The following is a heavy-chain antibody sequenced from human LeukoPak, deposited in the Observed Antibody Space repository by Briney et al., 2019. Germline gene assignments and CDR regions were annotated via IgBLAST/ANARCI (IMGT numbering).Heavy chain of an antibody. Sequence: GASVKVSCKASGYTFTGYYMHWVRQAPGQGLEWMGWINPNSGGTNYAQKFQGRVTMTRDTSISTAYMELSRLRSDDTAVYYCAREVAVAGTDYYYCGMDVWGQGTTVTVSS. CDR2: INPNSGGT. V-gene: IGHV1-2*02. CDR3: AREVAVAGTDYYYCGMDV. CDR1: GYTFTGYY. D-gene: IGHD6-19*01. J-gene: IGHJ6*02.